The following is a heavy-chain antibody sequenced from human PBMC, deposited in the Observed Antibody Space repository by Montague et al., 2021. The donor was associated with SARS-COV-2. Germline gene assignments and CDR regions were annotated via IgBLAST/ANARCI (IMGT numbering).Heavy chain of an antibody. CDR1: GGSISSSSYY. CDR3: ARLPTLYYYDCKAAPATPDAFDI. D-gene: IGHD3-22*01. CDR2: IYYSGST. V-gene: IGHV4-39*01. Sequence: SETLSLTCTVSGGSISSSSYYWGWIRQPPGKGLEWIGSIYYSGSTYYNPSLKSRVTISVDTSKNQFSLKLSSVTAADTAVYYCARLPTLYYYDCKAAPATPDAFDIWGQGTMVTVSS. J-gene: IGHJ3*02.